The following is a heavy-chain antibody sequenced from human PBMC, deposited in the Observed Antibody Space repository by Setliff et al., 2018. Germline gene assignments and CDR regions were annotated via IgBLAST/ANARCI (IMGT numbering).Heavy chain of an antibody. CDR2: VSTSGFT. J-gene: IGHJ5*02. D-gene: IGHD3-22*01. Sequence: SETLSLTCSVSGDAISSYYWSWIRQPPGKGLEWIGYVSTSGFTNYNPSLKSRVTISVDTSKNQFSLKLSSVTAADTAVYYCARAAKYDSSSYYGLWLDPWGQGTLVTVSS. CDR1: GDAISSYY. CDR3: ARAAKYDSSSYYGLWLDP. V-gene: IGHV4-59*01.